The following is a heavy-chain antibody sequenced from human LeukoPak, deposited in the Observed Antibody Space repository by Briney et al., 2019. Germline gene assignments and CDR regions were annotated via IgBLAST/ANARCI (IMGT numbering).Heavy chain of an antibody. D-gene: IGHD5-18*01. CDR1: GFNFIDYS. Sequence: GGSLRLSCAASGFNFIDYSMNWVRQAPGKGLEWVSYISSSGSTIYYADSVKGRFTISRDNAKNSLYLQMNSLRAEDTAVYYCARVNSYGFGPYYFDYWGQGTLVTVSS. V-gene: IGHV3-48*04. CDR3: ARVNSYGFGPYYFDY. J-gene: IGHJ4*02. CDR2: ISSSGSTI.